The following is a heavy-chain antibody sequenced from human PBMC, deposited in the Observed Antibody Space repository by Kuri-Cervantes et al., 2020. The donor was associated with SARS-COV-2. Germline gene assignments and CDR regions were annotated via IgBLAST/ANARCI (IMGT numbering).Heavy chain of an antibody. V-gene: IGHV4-59*01. CDR1: GGSISSYY. CDR2: IYYSGGT. D-gene: IGHD3-3*01. J-gene: IGHJ4*02. Sequence: GSLRLSCTVSGGSISSYYWSWIRQPPGKGLEWIGYIYYSGGTNYNPSLKSRVTISVDTSKNQFSLKLSSVTAADTAVYYCARWPSWSGSIDYWGQGTLVTVSS. CDR3: ARWPSWSGSIDY.